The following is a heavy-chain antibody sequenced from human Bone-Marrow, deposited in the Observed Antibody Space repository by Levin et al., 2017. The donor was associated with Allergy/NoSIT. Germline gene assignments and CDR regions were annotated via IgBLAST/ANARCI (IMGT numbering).Heavy chain of an antibody. CDR3: ARVGEDYGDAFDI. CDR2: IYSGGST. Sequence: LSLTCAASGFTVSSNYMSWVRQAPGKGLEWVSVIYSGGSTYYADSVKGRFTISRDNSKNTLYLQMNSLRAEDTAVYYCARVGEDYGDAFDIWGQGTMVTVSS. V-gene: IGHV3-66*01. J-gene: IGHJ3*02. CDR1: GFTVSSNY. D-gene: IGHD4-17*01.